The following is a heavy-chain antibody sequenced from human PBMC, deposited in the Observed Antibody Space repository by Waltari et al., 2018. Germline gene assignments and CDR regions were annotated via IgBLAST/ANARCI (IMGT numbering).Heavy chain of an antibody. V-gene: IGHV1-2*06. J-gene: IGHJ5*02. D-gene: IGHD3-3*01. CDR1: GYTFTGYY. Sequence: QVQLVQSGAEVKKPGASVKVSCTASGYTFTGYYMHWVRQAPGQGLEWLGRINPNSGGTNYAQKFQGRVTMTRDPSISTAYRELSRLGSDDTAVYYCARPHTNPLDCWSGERNNWFDPWGQGTLVTVSS. CDR3: ARPHTNPLDCWSGERNNWFDP. CDR2: INPNSGGT.